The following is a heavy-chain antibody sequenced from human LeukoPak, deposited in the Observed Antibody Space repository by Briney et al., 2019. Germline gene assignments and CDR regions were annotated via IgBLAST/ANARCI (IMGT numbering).Heavy chain of an antibody. CDR1: GFFFSGSA. V-gene: IGHV3-73*01. CDR2: IRSKANGYTT. D-gene: IGHD3-10*01. CDR3: TGLGGRDAFEN. J-gene: IGHJ3*02. Sequence: GGSLRLSCAASGFFFSGSAMHWVRQASGKGLEWVGRIRSKANGYTTAYAASVKGRFIISRDDSKNTAHLQMNGLKTADTAVYYCTGLGGRDAFENWGQGTMVTVSS.